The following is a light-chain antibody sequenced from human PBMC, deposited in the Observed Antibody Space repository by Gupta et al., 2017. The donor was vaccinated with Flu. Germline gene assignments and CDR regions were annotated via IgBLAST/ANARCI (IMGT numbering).Light chain of an antibody. CDR3: PRSDRWRI. CDR2: TAS. Sequence: SPSSLSASVGDRVTIACRASQSISYYLNWYQQRPGKAPKLLIYTASTLQSGVPSRFSGNGSGTDFTLTITNLQPEDFATYYCPRSDRWRIFGQGPKVAI. J-gene: IGKJ2*01. CDR1: QSISYY. V-gene: IGKV1-39*01.